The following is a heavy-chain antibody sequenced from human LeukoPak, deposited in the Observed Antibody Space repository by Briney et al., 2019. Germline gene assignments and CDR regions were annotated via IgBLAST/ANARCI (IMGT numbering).Heavy chain of an antibody. J-gene: IGHJ5*02. CDR2: IIPIFGTA. V-gene: IGHV1-69*05. Sequence: GASVKVSCKASGGTFSSYAISWVRQAPGQGLEWMGGIIPIFGTANYAQKFQGRVTITTDESTSTAYMELSSLRSEDTAVYYCARAGLGTTNQNWFDPWGQGTLVTVSS. D-gene: IGHD6-19*01. CDR3: ARAGLGTTNQNWFDP. CDR1: GGTFSSYA.